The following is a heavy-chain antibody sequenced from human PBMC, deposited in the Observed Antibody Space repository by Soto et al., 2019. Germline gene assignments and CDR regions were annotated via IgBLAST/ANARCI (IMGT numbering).Heavy chain of an antibody. Sequence: HVQLVESEGGVVQPGRSLRLSCAASGFTFSSFAMHWVRQAPGRGLEWVAIISYDGSNKYYADSVKGRFTISRDNSKNTLYLQMNSLRAEDTAVYYCARLDTSGWSGLDYWGQGTLVTVSS. CDR2: ISYDGSNK. CDR1: GFTFSSFA. D-gene: IGHD6-19*01. V-gene: IGHV3-30-3*01. CDR3: ARLDTSGWSGLDY. J-gene: IGHJ4*02.